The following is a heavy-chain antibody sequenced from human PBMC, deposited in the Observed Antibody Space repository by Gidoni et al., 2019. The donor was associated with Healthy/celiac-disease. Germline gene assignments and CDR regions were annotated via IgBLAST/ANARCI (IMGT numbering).Heavy chain of an antibody. Sequence: EVQLLESGGGLVKPGGSLRLSCAASGFTFSSYAMSWVRQAPGKGLEWVSVISGSGCRTYYADSVKGRFTISRDNSKNTLYLQMNSLRAEDTAVYYCAKAISITIFGVVADYWGQGTLVTVSS. CDR2: ISGSGCRT. J-gene: IGHJ4*02. CDR3: AKAISITIFGVVADY. CDR1: GFTFSSYA. D-gene: IGHD3-3*01. V-gene: IGHV3-23*01.